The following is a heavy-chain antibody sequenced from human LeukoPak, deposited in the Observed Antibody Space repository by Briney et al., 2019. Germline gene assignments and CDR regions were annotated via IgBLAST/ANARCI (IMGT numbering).Heavy chain of an antibody. V-gene: IGHV3-21*01. D-gene: IGHD2-2*01. CDR1: GFTFSYYS. CDR3: ARDPSVVPEAVNCFDP. J-gene: IGHJ5*02. CDR2: ISGSSGNI. Sequence: GGSLRLSCAASGFTFSYYSMNWLRQAPGKGLEWVSSISGSSGNIYYADSVKGRFTISRDNAKNSLSLQMNSLRAEDTAVYYCARDPSVVPEAVNCFDPWGQGILVTVSS.